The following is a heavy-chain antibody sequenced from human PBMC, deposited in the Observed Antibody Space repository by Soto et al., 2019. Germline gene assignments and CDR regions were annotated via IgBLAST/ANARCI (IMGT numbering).Heavy chain of an antibody. V-gene: IGHV3-23*01. CDR2: ISGSGGST. CDR1: GFTFSRYA. CDR3: TIGTASKPGYYYCYGMDV. J-gene: IGHJ6*02. Sequence: EVQLLESGGGLVQPGGSLRLSCAASGFTFSRYAMSWVRQAPGKGLEWVSAISGSGGSTYYADSVKGRFTISRDNSKNTLYLQMNSLRAEDTAVYYCTIGTASKPGYYYCYGMDVWGQGTTVTVSS. D-gene: IGHD2-21*02.